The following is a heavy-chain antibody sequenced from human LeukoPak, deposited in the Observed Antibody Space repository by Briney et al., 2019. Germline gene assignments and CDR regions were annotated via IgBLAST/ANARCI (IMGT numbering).Heavy chain of an antibody. CDR3: ARTQYYDSTPDI. V-gene: IGHV4-59*01. CDR1: GGSISSYY. D-gene: IGHD3-22*01. Sequence: SETLSLTCTVSGGSISSYYWSWIRQPPGKGLEWIGYIYYSGSTNYNPSLKSRVTISVDTSKNQFSLKLSSVTAADTAVYYCARTQYYDSTPDIWGQGTMVTVSS. CDR2: IYYSGST. J-gene: IGHJ3*02.